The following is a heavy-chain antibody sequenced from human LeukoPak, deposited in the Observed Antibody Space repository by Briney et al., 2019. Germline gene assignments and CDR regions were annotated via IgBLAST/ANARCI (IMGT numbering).Heavy chain of an antibody. CDR1: GFTFDDYG. CDR2: INWNGAST. D-gene: IGHD3-22*01. J-gene: IGHJ4*02. CDR3: AGTNYYDSSGYYSSFDY. Sequence: PGGSLRLSCAASGFTFDDYGMSWVRHAPGKGLEWVSGINWNGASTGYADSVKGRFTISRDNAKNSLYLQMNSLRAEDTAVYYCAGTNYYDSSGYYSSFDYWGQGTLVTVSS. V-gene: IGHV3-20*04.